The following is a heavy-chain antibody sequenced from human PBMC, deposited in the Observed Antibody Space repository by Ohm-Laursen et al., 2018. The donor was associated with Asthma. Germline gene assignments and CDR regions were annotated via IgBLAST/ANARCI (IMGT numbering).Heavy chain of an antibody. CDR2: IYYSGST. CDR3: ARRPGVSNSIDY. V-gene: IGHV4-39*01. CDR1: GGSISSSTYY. J-gene: IGHJ4*02. Sequence: VTLSLTCIVSGGSISSSTYYWGWIRQPPGKGLEWIGSIYYSGSTYYNPSLKSRLTISVDTPKNPFSLSLTSVTAADTAVYYCARRPGVSNSIDYWGQGSLVAVSS. D-gene: IGHD4-23*01.